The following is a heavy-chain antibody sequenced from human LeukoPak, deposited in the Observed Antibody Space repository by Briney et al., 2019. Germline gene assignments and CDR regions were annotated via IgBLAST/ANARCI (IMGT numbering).Heavy chain of an antibody. D-gene: IGHD1-20*01. CDR3: ARGITGTDDPYYYYYMDV. CDR1: GGTFSSYA. J-gene: IGHJ6*03. V-gene: IGHV1-69*06. CDR2: IIPIFGTA. Sequence: SVKVSCKASGGTFSSYAISWVRQAPGQGLEWMGGIIPIFGTANYAQKFQGRVTITADKSTSTAYMELRSLRSDDTAVYYCARGITGTDDPYYYYYMDVWGKGTTVTVSS.